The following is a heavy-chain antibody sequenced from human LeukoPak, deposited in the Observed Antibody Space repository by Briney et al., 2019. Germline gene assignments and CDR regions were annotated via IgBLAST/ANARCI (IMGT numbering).Heavy chain of an antibody. CDR2: IYYSGST. CDR3: ARTDYYGSGSYFFQH. CDR1: GGSISSYY. J-gene: IGHJ1*01. D-gene: IGHD3-10*01. Sequence: SETLSLTCTVSGGSISSYYWSWIRQPPGKGLEWIGYIYYSGSTNYNPSLKSRVTISVDTSKNQFSLKLSSVTAADTAVYHCARTDYYGSGSYFFQHWGQGTLVTVSS. V-gene: IGHV4-59*01.